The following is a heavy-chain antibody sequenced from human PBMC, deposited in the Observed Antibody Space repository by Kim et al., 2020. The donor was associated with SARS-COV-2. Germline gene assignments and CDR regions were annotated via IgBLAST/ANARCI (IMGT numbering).Heavy chain of an antibody. CDR1: GFTVSTSE. Sequence: GGSLRLSCAASGFTVSTSEMSWVRQAPGKGLECVSYINNNGETIYYADAVKGRFTISRDNVKNSLYLQMNSLRAEDTAVYYCAREPQRGGWYFDYWGQGILITVSP. V-gene: IGHV3-48*03. D-gene: IGHD6-19*01. J-gene: IGHJ4*02. CDR3: AREPQRGGWYFDY. CDR2: INNNGETI.